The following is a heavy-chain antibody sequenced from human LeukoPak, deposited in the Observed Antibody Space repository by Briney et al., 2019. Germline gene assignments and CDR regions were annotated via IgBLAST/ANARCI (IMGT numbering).Heavy chain of an antibody. CDR1: GGSFSGYY. CDR2: INHSGST. D-gene: IGHD3-16*02. Sequence: SETLSLTCAVYGGSFSGYYWSWIRQPPGKGLEWIGEINHSGSTNYNPSLKSRVTISVDTSKNQFSLKLSSVTAAGTAVYYCARGRFMITFGGVIAHTTALFDYWGQGTLVTVSS. V-gene: IGHV4-34*01. CDR3: ARGRFMITFGGVIAHTTALFDY. J-gene: IGHJ4*02.